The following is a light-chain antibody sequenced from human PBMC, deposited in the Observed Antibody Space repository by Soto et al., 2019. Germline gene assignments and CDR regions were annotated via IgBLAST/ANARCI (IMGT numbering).Light chain of an antibody. Sequence: NFMLTHPHSVSESPGKTVTISCTRSSGSIASNYVQWYQQRPGSAPTTVIYEDNQRPSGVPDRFSGSIDSSSNSASLTMSGLKTEDEADYYCQSYDSSTVVFGGGTKVTVL. CDR3: QSYDSSTVV. V-gene: IGLV6-57*04. CDR2: EDN. J-gene: IGLJ2*01. CDR1: SGSIASNY.